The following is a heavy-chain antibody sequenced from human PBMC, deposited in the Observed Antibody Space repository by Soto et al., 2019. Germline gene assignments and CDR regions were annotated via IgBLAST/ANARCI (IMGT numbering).Heavy chain of an antibody. Sequence: SVKVSCKASGGTFSSYTISWVRQAPGQGLEWMGRIIPILGETIYAQKFQGRVTMTEDTSTDTAYMELSSLRSEDTAVYYCATDGSGFDYWGQGTLVTVSS. J-gene: IGHJ4*02. CDR1: GGTFSSYT. D-gene: IGHD3-10*01. CDR3: ATDGSGFDY. CDR2: IIPILGET. V-gene: IGHV1-69*08.